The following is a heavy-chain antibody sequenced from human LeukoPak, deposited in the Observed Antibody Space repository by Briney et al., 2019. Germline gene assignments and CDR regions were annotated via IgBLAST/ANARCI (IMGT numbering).Heavy chain of an antibody. CDR2: IRSKANSYAT. V-gene: IGHV3-73*01. Sequence: GGSLRLSCAASGFTFSGSAMHWVRQASGKGLEWVGRIRSKANSYATAYAASVKGRFPISRDDSKNTAYLQMNSLKTEDTAVYYCTRHEGGGYSGYAHDYWGQGTLVTVSS. CDR1: GFTFSGSA. J-gene: IGHJ4*02. D-gene: IGHD5-12*01. CDR3: TRHEGGGYSGYAHDY.